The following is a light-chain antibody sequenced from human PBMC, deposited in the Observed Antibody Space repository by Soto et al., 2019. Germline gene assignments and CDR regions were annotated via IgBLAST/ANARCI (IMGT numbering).Light chain of an antibody. CDR1: SSDVGGYNY. CDR2: VVT. V-gene: IGLV2-14*01. Sequence: QSVLTQPASVSGSPGQSITISCTGTSSDVGGYNYVSWYQQHPGKGPKLMIYVVTNRPSGVSFRFSGSKSGNTASLTISGLQAEDEADYYCSSFTTSDFYVFGPGTKVTVL. J-gene: IGLJ1*01. CDR3: SSFTTSDFYV.